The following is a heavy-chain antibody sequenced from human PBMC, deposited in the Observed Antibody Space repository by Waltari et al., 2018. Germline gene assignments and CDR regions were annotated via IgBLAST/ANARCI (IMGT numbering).Heavy chain of an antibody. J-gene: IGHJ4*02. Sequence: EVQLVESGGGLVKPGGSLRLSCAASGFTFSSYSMNWVRQAPGKGLEWVSSISSSSSYIYYADSVKGRFTISRDNAKNSLYLQMNSLRAEDTAVYYCARSGFEYSVYGPFDYWGQGTLVTVSS. D-gene: IGHD5-12*01. CDR2: ISSSSSYI. CDR3: ARSGFEYSVYGPFDY. CDR1: GFTFSSYS. V-gene: IGHV3-21*01.